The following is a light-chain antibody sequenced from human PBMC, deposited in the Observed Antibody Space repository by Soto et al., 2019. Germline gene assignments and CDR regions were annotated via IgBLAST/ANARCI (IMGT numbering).Light chain of an antibody. Sequence: EIVLPQSPGTLSLSPGERATLSCRASQSVSSSYLAWYQQKPGQAPRLLIYGASSRATGIPDRFSGSGSGTDFTLTISRLEPEDFAVYYCQQYGSSSTFGGGTKVDIK. V-gene: IGKV3-20*01. CDR1: QSVSSSY. CDR3: QQYGSSST. J-gene: IGKJ4*01. CDR2: GAS.